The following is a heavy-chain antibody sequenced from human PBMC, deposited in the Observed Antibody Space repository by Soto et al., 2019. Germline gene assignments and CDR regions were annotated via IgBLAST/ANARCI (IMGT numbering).Heavy chain of an antibody. CDR1: GGSISGSSYY. V-gene: IGHV4-39*07. CDR3: AKSVLEVLWFGESSHPPPYYYYGMDV. CDR2: IFYTGST. D-gene: IGHD3-10*01. J-gene: IGHJ6*02. Sequence: ETLSLTCTVSGGSISGSSYYWGWIRQPPGKGLDWIGSIFYTGSTYYADSVKGRFTISRDNSKNTLYLQMNSLRAEDTAVYYCAKSVLEVLWFGESSHPPPYYYYGMDVWGQGTTVTVSS.